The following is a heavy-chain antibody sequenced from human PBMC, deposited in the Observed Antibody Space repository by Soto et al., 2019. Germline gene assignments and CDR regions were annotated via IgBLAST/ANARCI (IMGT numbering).Heavy chain of an antibody. CDR3: TKDKRRSIQPTCDI. J-gene: IGHJ3*02. CDR1: GFTFDDYA. D-gene: IGHD2-2*01. Sequence: EVQLVESGGGLVQPGRSLRLSCAASGFTFDDYAMHWVRQAPGKGLEWVSGISWNSGSIGYADSVKGRFTISRDNAKNSLYLQMNSLRAEDTALYYCTKDKRRSIQPTCDIWGQGTMVTVSS. V-gene: IGHV3-9*01. CDR2: ISWNSGSI.